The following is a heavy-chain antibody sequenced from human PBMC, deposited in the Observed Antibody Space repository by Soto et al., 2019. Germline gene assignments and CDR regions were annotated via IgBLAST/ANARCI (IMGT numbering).Heavy chain of an antibody. V-gene: IGHV4-30-4*01. D-gene: IGHD1-1*01. J-gene: IGHJ6*02. Sequence: NPSETLSLTCTVSGDSISSADYYWSWIRQTPGKGLEWIGHIFYSGTTYYNPSLKSRLTISVDTSKNHFSLRLTSVIAADTAVYYCARDLWVEPELYYYGMDVWGQGTTVTVSS. CDR1: GDSISSADYY. CDR3: ARDLWVEPELYYYGMDV. CDR2: IFYSGTT.